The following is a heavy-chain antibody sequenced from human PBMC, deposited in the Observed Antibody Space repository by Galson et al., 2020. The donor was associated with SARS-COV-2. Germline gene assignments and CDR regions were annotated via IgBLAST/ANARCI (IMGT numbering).Heavy chain of an antibody. V-gene: IGHV4-59*01. CDR1: GTSISGFY. D-gene: IGHD3-10*01. CDR3: ARGGTRVRGGMDV. Sequence: ETSETLSLTCSVSGTSISGFYWSWVRQPPGKGLEWLGYVWFSGTTSYNPSLKSRVAISVDTSKNQFSLKLSSVTAADTAVYYCARGGTRVRGGMDVWGQGTTVTVSS. CDR2: VWFSGTT. J-gene: IGHJ6*02.